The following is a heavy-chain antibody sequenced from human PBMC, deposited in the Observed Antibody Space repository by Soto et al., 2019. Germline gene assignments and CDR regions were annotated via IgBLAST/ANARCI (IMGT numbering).Heavy chain of an antibody. D-gene: IGHD2-15*01. CDR1: GFIFSSYA. CDR3: AREYGIGGATFDI. J-gene: IGHJ3*02. CDR2: ISYDGSNK. V-gene: IGHV3-30-3*01. Sequence: QMQLVESGGGVVQPGRSLRLSCAASGFIFSSYAMHWVRQAPGKGLEWVAVISYDGSNKYYADSVKGRFTISRDNSKNTLYLQMISLRAEDTAVYYCAREYGIGGATFDIWGQGTIVTVSS.